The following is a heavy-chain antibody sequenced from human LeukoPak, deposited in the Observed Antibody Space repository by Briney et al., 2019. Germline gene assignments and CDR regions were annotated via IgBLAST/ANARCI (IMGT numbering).Heavy chain of an antibody. CDR2: INPTGDYT. J-gene: IGHJ5*02. CDR3: ARDHSIDDKSWWLDP. Sequence: GAPVKFSCKTSGDTFTRNWMHWIRQRPGQGLEWMGVINPTGDYTMYAQKFQGRVTVTRDMSSSTDYMELGSLRSEDTAVYYCARDHSIDDKSWWLDPWGQGTLVTVSS. CDR1: GDTFTRNW. D-gene: IGHD1-1*01. V-gene: IGHV1-46*01.